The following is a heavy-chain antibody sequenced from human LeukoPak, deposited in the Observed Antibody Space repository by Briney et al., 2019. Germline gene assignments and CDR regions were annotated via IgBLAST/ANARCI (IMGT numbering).Heavy chain of an antibody. CDR1: GGSISSGSYY. D-gene: IGHD3-9*01. Sequence: SETLSLTCTVSGGSISSGSYYWSWIRQPAGKGLEWIGRIYTSGSTNYNPSLKSRVTISVDTSKNQFSLKLGSVTAADTAVYYCARAGYDILTGYCGAFDIWGQGTMVIVSS. CDR3: ARAGYDILTGYCGAFDI. CDR2: IYTSGST. J-gene: IGHJ3*02. V-gene: IGHV4-61*02.